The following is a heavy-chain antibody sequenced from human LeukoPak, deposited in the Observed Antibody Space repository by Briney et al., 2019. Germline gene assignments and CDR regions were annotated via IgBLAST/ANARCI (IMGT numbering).Heavy chain of an antibody. CDR2: INPNGGGT. J-gene: IGHJ5*02. Sequence: GASVKVSCKTSGYNFIDYYVYWVRQAPGQRLEWMGWINPNGGGTNYAQKFQGRVTMTRDTSISTAYMELSRLRSDDTAVYYCARGGSSWSRKNNWFDPWGQGTLVTVSS. CDR3: ARGGSSWSRKNNWFDP. D-gene: IGHD6-13*01. CDR1: GYNFIDYY. V-gene: IGHV1-2*02.